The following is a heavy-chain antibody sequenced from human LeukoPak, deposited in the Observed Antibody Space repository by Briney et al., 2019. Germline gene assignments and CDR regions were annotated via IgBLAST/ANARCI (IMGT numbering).Heavy chain of an antibody. V-gene: IGHV2-5*02. J-gene: IGHJ4*01. D-gene: IGHD4-17*01. CDR1: GFSLSTGGVG. Sequence: SGPTLVKPTQTLTLTCTFSGFSLSTGGVGVGWSRQPPGKALEWLALIYWDDDKRYSPSLKSRLTITKDTSKNQVVLTMTNMDPVDTATYYCAHSSIRGLILCPFDYWGHGTLVTVSS. CDR3: AHSSIRGLILCPFDY. CDR2: IYWDDDK.